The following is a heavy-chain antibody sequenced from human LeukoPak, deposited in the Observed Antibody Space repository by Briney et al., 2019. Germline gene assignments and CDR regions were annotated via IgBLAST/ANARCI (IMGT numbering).Heavy chain of an antibody. D-gene: IGHD5-18*01. CDR2: IYYSGST. J-gene: IGHJ6*02. V-gene: IGHV4-59*01. CDR3: ARGLPQYYYYGMDV. Sequence: SETLSLTCTVSGGSISSYYWSWIRQPPGKGLEWIGYIYYSGSTNYNLSLKSRVTISVDTSKNQFSLKLSSVTAADTAVYYCARGLPQYYYYGMDVWGQGTTVTVSS. CDR1: GGSISSYY.